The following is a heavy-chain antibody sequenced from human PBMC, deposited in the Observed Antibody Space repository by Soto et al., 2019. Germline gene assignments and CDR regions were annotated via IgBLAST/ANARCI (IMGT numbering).Heavy chain of an antibody. Sequence: ASVKVSCKASGYTFTSYYMHWVRQAPGQGLEWMGIINPSGGSTSYAQKFQGRVTMTRDTSTSTVYMELSSLRSEDTAVYYCARGDNDYSNYESTWFDPWGQGTLVTVSS. CDR1: GYTFTSYY. D-gene: IGHD4-4*01. V-gene: IGHV1-46*01. J-gene: IGHJ5*02. CDR2: INPSGGST. CDR3: ARGDNDYSNYESTWFDP.